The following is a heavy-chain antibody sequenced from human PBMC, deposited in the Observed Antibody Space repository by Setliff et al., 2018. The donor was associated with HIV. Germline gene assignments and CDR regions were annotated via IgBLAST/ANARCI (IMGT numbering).Heavy chain of an antibody. J-gene: IGHJ2*01. CDR1: GYSISSGYY. D-gene: IGHD2-2*01. Sequence: SETLSLTCAVSGYSISSGYYWGRIRQPPGKGLEWIGSIYHSGSTYYNPSLKSRVTISVDTSKNQFSLKLSSVTAADTAVYYCARDKTYCNYSRCSRAGWYFDLWGRGTLVTVS. CDR2: IYHSGST. CDR3: ARDKTYCNYSRCSRAGWYFDL. V-gene: IGHV4-38-2*02.